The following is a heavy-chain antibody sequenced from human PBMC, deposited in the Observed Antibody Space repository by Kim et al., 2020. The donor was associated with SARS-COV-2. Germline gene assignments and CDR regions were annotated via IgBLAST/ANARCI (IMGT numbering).Heavy chain of an antibody. D-gene: IGHD6-19*01. CDR3: ANAPGYSSDYGMDV. Sequence: ASSVKGRFTNSSENSKNSLYLQMNSLRTEDTALYYCANAPGYSSDYGMDVWGQGTTVTVSS. J-gene: IGHJ6*02. V-gene: IGHV3-43*01.